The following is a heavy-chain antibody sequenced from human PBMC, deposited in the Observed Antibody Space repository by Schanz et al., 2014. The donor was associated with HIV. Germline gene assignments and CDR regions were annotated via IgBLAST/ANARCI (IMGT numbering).Heavy chain of an antibody. CDR1: TFTFNNYD. D-gene: IGHD3-22*01. V-gene: IGHV3-23*03. Sequence: EVQLLESGGGLVQPGGSLRLSCAASTFTFNNYDMGWVRQAPGKGLEWVAIIGYDGTNIYYAASVKGRLTISRDNSKNTLSLQMNSLRAEDTAVYYCAKEVLRDYHDSSGYPRWGQGTLVTVSS. J-gene: IGHJ4*02. CDR2: IGYDGTNI. CDR3: AKEVLRDYHDSSGYPR.